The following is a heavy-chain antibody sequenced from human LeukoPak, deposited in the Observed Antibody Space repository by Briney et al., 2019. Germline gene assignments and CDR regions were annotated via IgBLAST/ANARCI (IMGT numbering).Heavy chain of an antibody. CDR1: GFTFRDYY. CDR3: ARSIYTTVTTWYYFDF. Sequence: GGSLRLSCAASGFTFRDYYMSWIRQAPGKGLEWVSYISSLSTTIDYADPVKGRFNISRDNAKNSLYLQMNSLRAEDTAVYYCARSIYTTVTTWYYFDFWGQGTLVTVSS. V-gene: IGHV3-11*01. CDR2: ISSLSTTI. D-gene: IGHD4-17*01. J-gene: IGHJ4*02.